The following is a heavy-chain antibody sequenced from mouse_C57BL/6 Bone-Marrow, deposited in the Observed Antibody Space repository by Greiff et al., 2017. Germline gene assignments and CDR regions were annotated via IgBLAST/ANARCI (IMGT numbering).Heavy chain of an antibody. J-gene: IGHJ2*01. CDR2: ISYDGSN. Sequence: ESGPGLVNPSQSLSLTCSVTGYSITSGYYWNWIRQFPGNKLEWMGYISYDGSNNYNPSLKNRISITRDTSKNQFFLKLNSVTTEDTATYYCAREGCYFDYWGKGTTLTVSS. CDR1: GYSITSGYY. CDR3: AREGCYFDY. V-gene: IGHV3-6*01.